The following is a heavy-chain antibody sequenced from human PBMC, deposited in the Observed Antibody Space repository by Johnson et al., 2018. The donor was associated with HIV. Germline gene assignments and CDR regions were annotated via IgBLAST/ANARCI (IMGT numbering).Heavy chain of an antibody. V-gene: IGHV3-66*03. Sequence: EVQLVESGGGLIQPGGSLRLSCAVFGFTVSRNYMSWVRQAPGKGMEWVSRIKSDGSSTAYADSVKGRFTISRDNSKNTLYLQMNSLRAEDTAVYYCARGSYYDSSGDAFDIWGQGTMVTVSS. J-gene: IGHJ3*02. CDR1: GFTVSRNY. D-gene: IGHD3-22*01. CDR3: ARGSYYDSSGDAFDI. CDR2: IKSDGSST.